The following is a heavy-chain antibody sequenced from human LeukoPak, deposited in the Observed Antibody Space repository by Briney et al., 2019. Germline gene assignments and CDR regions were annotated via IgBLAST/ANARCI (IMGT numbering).Heavy chain of an antibody. CDR3: ARDLRAYYYDSSGYYSDYYFDY. CDR2: INHSGST. V-gene: IGHV4-34*01. D-gene: IGHD3-22*01. J-gene: IGHJ4*02. CDR1: GGSFSGYY. Sequence: SETLSLTCAVYGGSFSGYYWSWIRQPPGKGLEWIGEINHSGSTNYNPSLKSRVTMSVDTSKNQFSLKLSSVTAADTAVYYCARDLRAYYYDSSGYYSDYYFDYWGQGTLVTVSS.